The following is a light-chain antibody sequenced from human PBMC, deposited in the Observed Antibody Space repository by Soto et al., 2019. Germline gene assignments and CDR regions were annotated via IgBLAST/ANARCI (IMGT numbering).Light chain of an antibody. CDR2: EVS. J-gene: IGLJ3*02. Sequence: QSVLTQPASVSGSPGQSITISCTGTSSDVGSYNLVSWYQQHPGKAPKLMIYEVSKRPSGVSNRFSGYKPGNTASLTISGLQAADEADYYCCSYAGSSTLLFGGGTKLTLL. CDR3: CSYAGSSTLL. CDR1: SSDVGSYNL. V-gene: IGLV2-23*02.